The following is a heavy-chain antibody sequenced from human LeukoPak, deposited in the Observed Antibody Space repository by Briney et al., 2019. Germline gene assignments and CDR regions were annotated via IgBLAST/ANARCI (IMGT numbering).Heavy chain of an antibody. CDR3: ANDFWSGYYYYYYYGMDV. D-gene: IGHD3-3*01. CDR2: ISGSGGST. CDR1: GSTFISYA. V-gene: IGHV3-23*01. J-gene: IGHJ6*02. Sequence: GGSLRLSCAAAGSTFISYAISWVRQAPGKGLEWGSAISGSGGSTYYADSVKGRFTIAKDNSKNTLYLQMHSLRAEDTAVYYCANDFWSGYYYYYYYGMDVWGQGATVTVSS.